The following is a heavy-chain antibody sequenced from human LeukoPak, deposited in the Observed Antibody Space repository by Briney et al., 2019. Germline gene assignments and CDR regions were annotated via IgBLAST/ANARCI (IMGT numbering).Heavy chain of an antibody. V-gene: IGHV3-21*01. CDR1: GFTFSSYS. Sequence: GGSLRLSCAASGFTFSSYSMNWVRQAPGKGLEWVSSISSSSSYIYYADSVKGRFTISRDNAKNSLYLQMNSLRAEDTAVYYCARGPIENIVVVAAATPLGYYFDYWGQGTLVTVSS. CDR2: ISSSSSYI. D-gene: IGHD2-15*01. J-gene: IGHJ4*02. CDR3: ARGPIENIVVVAAATPLGYYFDY.